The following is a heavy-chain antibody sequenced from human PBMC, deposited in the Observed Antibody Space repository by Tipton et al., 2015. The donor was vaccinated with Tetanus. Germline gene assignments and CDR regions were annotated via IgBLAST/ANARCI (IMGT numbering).Heavy chain of an antibody. Sequence: LRLSCTVSGGSVRSGDYQWNWIRQPPGKGLEWLAYISYSGSTNSNYALKSRITTSRDTSKNQISLKLTSVTAADTAVYYCARANYNFPKKGPFDSWGQGTLVIVSS. J-gene: IGHJ4*02. D-gene: IGHD3-3*01. V-gene: IGHV4-61*08. CDR2: ISYSGST. CDR1: GGSVRSGDYQ. CDR3: ARANYNFPKKGPFDS.